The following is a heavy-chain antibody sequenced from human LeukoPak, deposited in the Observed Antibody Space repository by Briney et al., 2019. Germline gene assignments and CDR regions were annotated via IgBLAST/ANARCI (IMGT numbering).Heavy chain of an antibody. Sequence: SETLSLTCTVSGGSISSGDYYWSWIRQPPGKGLEWIGYIYYSGSTYYNPSLKSRVTISVDTSKNQFSLKLSSVTAADTAVYYCARDLGVAVADYYFGYWGQGTLVTVSS. CDR2: IYYSGST. V-gene: IGHV4-30-4*08. D-gene: IGHD6-19*01. CDR1: GGSISSGDYY. J-gene: IGHJ4*02. CDR3: ARDLGVAVADYYFGY.